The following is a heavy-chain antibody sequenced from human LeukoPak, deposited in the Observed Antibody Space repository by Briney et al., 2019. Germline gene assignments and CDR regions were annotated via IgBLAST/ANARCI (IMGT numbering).Heavy chain of an antibody. J-gene: IGHJ4*02. CDR1: GFTFSNSA. CDR2: IVVGSGNT. V-gene: IGHV1-58*01. D-gene: IGHD2-2*01. CDR3: AVDVVYESD. Sequence: SAKVSCKASGFTFSNSAVQWVRQARGQRLEWIGWIVVGSGNTNYAQKFQERVTITRDMSTSTAYMELSSLRSEDTAVYYCAVDVVYESDWGQGTLVTVSS.